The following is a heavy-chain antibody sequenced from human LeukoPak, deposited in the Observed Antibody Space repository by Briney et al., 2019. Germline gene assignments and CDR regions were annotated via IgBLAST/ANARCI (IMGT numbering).Heavy chain of an antibody. J-gene: IGHJ6*02. CDR3: AKDYIEDV. CDR2: ISYDGSNK. CDR1: GFTFSSYG. Sequence: GRSLRLSCAASGFTFSSYGMHWVRQAPGKGLEWVAVISYDGSNKYYADSVKGRFTISRDNSKNTLYLQMNSLRAEDTAVYYCAKDYIEDVWGQGTTVTASS. V-gene: IGHV3-30*18.